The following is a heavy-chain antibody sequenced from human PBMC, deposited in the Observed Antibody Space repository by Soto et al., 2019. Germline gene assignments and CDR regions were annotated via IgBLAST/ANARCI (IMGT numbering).Heavy chain of an antibody. D-gene: IGHD5-12*01. V-gene: IGHV4-30-4*01. CDR2: IYYSGST. CDR1: GGSISSGDYY. J-gene: IGHJ6*02. Sequence: QVQLQESGPGLVKPSQTLSLTCTVSGGSISSGDYYWSWIRQPPGKGLEWIGYIYYSGSTYYNPSLKSRVTISVVTSKNQFSLKLSSVTAADTAVYYCARAMAESGYDYTSYYYYGMDVWGQGTTVTVSS. CDR3: ARAMAESGYDYTSYYYYGMDV.